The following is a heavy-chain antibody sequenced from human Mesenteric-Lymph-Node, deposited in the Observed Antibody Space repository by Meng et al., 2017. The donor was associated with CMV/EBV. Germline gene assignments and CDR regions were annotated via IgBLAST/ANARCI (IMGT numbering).Heavy chain of an antibody. CDR2: IHYSGST. V-gene: IGHV4-59*01. Sequence: SETLSLTCTVSGGSISSYYWSWVRQPPGQGLEWIGYIHYSGSTNYNPSLKSRVTMSVDTSNNQFSLKLISVTAADTAVYYCARGTSSNYYGMDVWGQGTTVTVSS. CDR1: GGSISSYY. CDR3: ARGTSSNYYGMDV. D-gene: IGHD6-13*01. J-gene: IGHJ6*02.